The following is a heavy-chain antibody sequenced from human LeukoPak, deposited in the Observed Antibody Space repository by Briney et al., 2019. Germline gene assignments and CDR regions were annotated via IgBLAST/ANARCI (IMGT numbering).Heavy chain of an antibody. CDR1: GESFSGYY. Sequence: PSETLSLTCAVYGESFSGYYWSWIRQPPGKGLEWIGEINHSGSTNYNPSLKSRVTISVDTSKNQFSLKLSSVTAADTAVYYCARRVGDSGYFDYWGQGTLVTVSS. J-gene: IGHJ4*02. D-gene: IGHD3-16*01. CDR3: ARRVGDSGYFDY. CDR2: INHSGST. V-gene: IGHV4-34*01.